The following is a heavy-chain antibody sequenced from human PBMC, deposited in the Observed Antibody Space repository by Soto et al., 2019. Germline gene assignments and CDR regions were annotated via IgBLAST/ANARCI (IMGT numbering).Heavy chain of an antibody. CDR2: INPNTGDT. CDR3: ARPRWGASGYFDL. V-gene: IGHV1-2*04. Sequence: QVQLVQSGAEVKKPGASVKVSCKASGYTFTGYHMHWLRQAPGQGLEWMGWINPNTGDTNYAPKFQGWVTMTRDTSISTAYMEFNRLTFDDTAVYYCARPRWGASGYFDLWGRGTLVTVSS. CDR1: GYTFTGYH. D-gene: IGHD3-16*01. J-gene: IGHJ2*01.